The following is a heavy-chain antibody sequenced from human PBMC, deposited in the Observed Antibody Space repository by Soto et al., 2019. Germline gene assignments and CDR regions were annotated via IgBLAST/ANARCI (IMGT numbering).Heavy chain of an antibody. CDR2: INEDGSEE. J-gene: IGHJ4*02. D-gene: IGHD1-26*01. V-gene: IGHV3-7*01. Sequence: EVQMVESGGGLVQPGGSLRLSCAASGFSISDYWMSWVRQAPGKGLEWVGNINEDGSEENYVDSVKGRVTISRDNARNSLYLQMNSLRVEDTAVYYGCHTWVGGQGTLVTVSS. CDR3: CHTWV. CDR1: GFSISDYW.